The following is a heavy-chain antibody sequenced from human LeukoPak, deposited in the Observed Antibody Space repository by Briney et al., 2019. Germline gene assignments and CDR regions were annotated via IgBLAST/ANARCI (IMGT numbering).Heavy chain of an antibody. V-gene: IGHV1-69*06. J-gene: IGHJ4*02. Sequence: ASVKVSCKASGGTFSSFALNWVRQAPGQGLEWMGGIIPIFGTTNYALKFQGRVTITADKSTSTAYMELSSLRSEDTAVYYCARGWDYYDSSGYYYGYWGQGTLVTVSS. CDR1: GGTFSSFA. CDR3: ARGWDYYDSSGYYYGY. CDR2: IIPIFGTT. D-gene: IGHD3-22*01.